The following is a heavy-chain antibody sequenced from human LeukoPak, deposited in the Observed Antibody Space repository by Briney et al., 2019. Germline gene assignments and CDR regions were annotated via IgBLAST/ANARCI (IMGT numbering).Heavy chain of an antibody. Sequence: GGSLRLSCAASGFTVSSNYMSWVRQAPGKGLEWVSVIYSGGSTHYADSVKGRFTISRHNSKNTLYLQMNSLRAEDTAVYYCASPGPSKTYYYDSSGYYTFDIWGQGTMVTVSS. CDR2: IYSGGST. CDR3: ASPGPSKTYYYDSSGYYTFDI. V-gene: IGHV3-53*04. J-gene: IGHJ3*02. CDR1: GFTVSSNY. D-gene: IGHD3-22*01.